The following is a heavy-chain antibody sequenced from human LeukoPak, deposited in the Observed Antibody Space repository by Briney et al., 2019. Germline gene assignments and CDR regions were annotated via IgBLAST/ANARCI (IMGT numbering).Heavy chain of an antibody. D-gene: IGHD3-22*01. Sequence: SETLSLTCAVYGVSFSGYYWSWIRQPPGKGLEWIGEINHSGSTNYNPSLKSRVTISVDTSKNQFSLKLSSVTAADTAVYYCARGLGDYYDSSGFFDYWGQGTLVTVSS. J-gene: IGHJ4*02. CDR2: INHSGST. CDR1: GVSFSGYY. CDR3: ARGLGDYYDSSGFFDY. V-gene: IGHV4-34*01.